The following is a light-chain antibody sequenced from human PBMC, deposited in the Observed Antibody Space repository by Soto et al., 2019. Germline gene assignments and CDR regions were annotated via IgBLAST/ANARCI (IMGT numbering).Light chain of an antibody. CDR2: GAS. J-gene: IGKJ2*01. CDR3: QQYGNWPYT. Sequence: EIVMTQSPATLSVSPGERVTLSCRASQSVRSSLAWYQHKPGQTPRLFIYGASARATDFPVRFSGSGSGTEFTLTISSLQSEDSAVYYCQQYGNWPYTFGQGTKVEIK. CDR1: QSVRSS. V-gene: IGKV3-15*01.